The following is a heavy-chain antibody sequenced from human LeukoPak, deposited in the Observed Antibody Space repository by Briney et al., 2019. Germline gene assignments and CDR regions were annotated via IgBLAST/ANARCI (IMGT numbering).Heavy chain of an antibody. CDR3: AKDIGSSSSGQLDY. CDR2: ISWNSGSI. J-gene: IGHJ4*02. Sequence: GGSLRLSCAASRFTFDDYAMHWVRQAPGKGLEWVSGISWNSGSIGYADSVKGRFTISRDNAKNSLYLQMNSLRAEDMALYYCAKDIGSSSSGQLDYWGQGTLVTVSS. CDR1: RFTFDDYA. V-gene: IGHV3-9*03. D-gene: IGHD6-6*01.